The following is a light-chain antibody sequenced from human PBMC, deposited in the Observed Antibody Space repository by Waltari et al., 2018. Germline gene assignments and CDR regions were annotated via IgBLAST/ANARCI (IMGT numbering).Light chain of an antibody. Sequence: DIQMTQSPSSVSASVGDRVTITCRASQGISSWLAWYQQKPGKAPKLPIYAASILQSGVPSRFSGLGSGTHFTLTISSLQPENFATYYCQQANTNTFPPTFGQGTKVEIK. CDR1: QGISSW. V-gene: IGKV1-12*02. J-gene: IGKJ1*01. CDR2: AAS. CDR3: QQANTNTFPPT.